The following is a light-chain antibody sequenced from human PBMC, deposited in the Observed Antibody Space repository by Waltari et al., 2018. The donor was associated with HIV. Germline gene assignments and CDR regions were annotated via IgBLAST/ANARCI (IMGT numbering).Light chain of an antibody. CDR1: SSNIGAGYH. Sequence: QSVLTQPPSVSGAPGQRVTISCTGSSSNIGAGYHVHWYQQLPGTAPKLPIYGNSNRPSGVPDRVSGSKSGTSASLAITGLQAEDEADYHCQSHDSSLSGYVVGTGTKVTVL. CDR3: QSHDSSLSGYV. J-gene: IGLJ1*01. CDR2: GNS. V-gene: IGLV1-40*01.